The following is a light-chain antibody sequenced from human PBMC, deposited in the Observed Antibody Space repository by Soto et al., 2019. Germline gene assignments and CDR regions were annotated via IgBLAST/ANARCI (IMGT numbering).Light chain of an antibody. CDR2: AAS. J-gene: IGKJ1*01. CDR1: RDIGND. CDR3: LQHFNFSWT. V-gene: IGKV1-6*01. Sequence: AIQMTQSPSSLSASVGDRVTITCRASRDIGNDLGWYQQKPGKAPKHLIFAASNLQSGVPSRFSGGGSGTDFTLTISSLQADDFGTYYCLQHFNFSWTFGQGTKVE.